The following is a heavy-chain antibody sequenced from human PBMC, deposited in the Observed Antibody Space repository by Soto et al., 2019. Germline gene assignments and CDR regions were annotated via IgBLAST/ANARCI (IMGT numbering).Heavy chain of an antibody. Sequence: PGVSLRLSCAASGFTFSSYAMSWVRQAPGKGLEWVSAISGSGGSTYYADSVKGRFTISRDNSKNTLYLQMNSLRAEDTAVYYCAKDQYYDSSGYYNDAFDIWGQGTMVTVSS. CDR3: AKDQYYDSSGYYNDAFDI. CDR2: ISGSGGST. V-gene: IGHV3-23*01. J-gene: IGHJ3*02. D-gene: IGHD3-22*01. CDR1: GFTFSSYA.